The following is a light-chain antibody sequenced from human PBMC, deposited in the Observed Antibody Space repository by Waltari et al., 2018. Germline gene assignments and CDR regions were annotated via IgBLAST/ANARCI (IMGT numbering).Light chain of an antibody. CDR2: KND. V-gene: IGLV1-47*01. CDR1: SSNVGTNY. CDR3: ATWDDSLNSWV. J-gene: IGLJ3*02. Sequence: QPVLTLPPSASGTPGQVVSVSCSGSSSNVGTNYESWYHQLPGTAPKLLIYKNDQRPSGVPDRFFGSKSGTSASLVISGLRSEDEGHYTCATWDDSLNSWVFGGGTKLTIL.